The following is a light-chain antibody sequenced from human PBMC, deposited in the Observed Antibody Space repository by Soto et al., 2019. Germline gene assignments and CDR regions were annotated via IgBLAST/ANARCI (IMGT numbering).Light chain of an antibody. CDR3: SSYTRSSTFYV. CDR2: EVT. V-gene: IGLV2-14*01. CDR1: SSDVGGYDY. J-gene: IGLJ1*01. Sequence: QSVLTQPASVSWSPGQSITISRTGTSSDVGGYDYVSWYQQCPGKVPKLIIYEVTNRPSGVSSRFSGSKSGNTASLTISGLQAEDEADYYCSSYTRSSTFYVFGSGTKVTVL.